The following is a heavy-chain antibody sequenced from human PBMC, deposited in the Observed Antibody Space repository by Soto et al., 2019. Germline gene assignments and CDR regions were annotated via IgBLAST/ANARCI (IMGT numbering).Heavy chain of an antibody. Sequence: ASVKVSCKASGYTFTSYAMHWVRQAPGQRLEWMGWINAGNGNTKYSQKIQGRVTITRDTSASTAYMELSSLRSEDTAVYYCAIDGSITIFGVVIIGWFDPWGQGTLVTVSS. V-gene: IGHV1-3*01. CDR2: INAGNGNT. CDR3: AIDGSITIFGVVIIGWFDP. CDR1: GYTFTSYA. D-gene: IGHD3-3*01. J-gene: IGHJ5*02.